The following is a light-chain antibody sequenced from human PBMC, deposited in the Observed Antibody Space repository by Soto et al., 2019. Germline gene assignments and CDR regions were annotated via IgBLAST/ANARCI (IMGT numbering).Light chain of an antibody. CDR3: QQYGASIT. Sequence: EIVLTQSPDTLSLSPGERATLSCRASQSVSSTYLAWYQQKPGQAPRLLIYGASSRATGIPERFSGSGSGTDFTLTISRLEPEDFAVYFCQQYGASITFGQGTRLEIE. CDR1: QSVSSTY. V-gene: IGKV3-20*01. J-gene: IGKJ5*01. CDR2: GAS.